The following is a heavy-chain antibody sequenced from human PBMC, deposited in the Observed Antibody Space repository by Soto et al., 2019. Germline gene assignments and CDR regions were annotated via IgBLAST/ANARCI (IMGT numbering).Heavy chain of an antibody. V-gene: IGHV3-7*02. J-gene: IGHJ3*01. D-gene: IGHD2-8*01. CDR3: ARGSNGAFDL. Sequence: GGSLRLSCIACGWIVSDQWRSWVRHVPGKGLEWVAAINPDGRQRPYVDSVRGRFTISRDNAQDSLYLQMNTLRVEDTAVYYCARGSNGAFDLWGQGTKVTVSS. CDR1: GWIVSDQW. CDR2: INPDGRQR.